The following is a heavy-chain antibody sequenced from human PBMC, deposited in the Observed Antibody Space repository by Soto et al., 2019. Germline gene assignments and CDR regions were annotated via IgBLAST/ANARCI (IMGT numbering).Heavy chain of an antibody. Sequence: QVQLVQSGAEVKKPGASVKVSCKASGYAFIDFYLHWVRQAPGQGLEWMGWINPNSGGTNYAQKFQGWVTMTRDTSISTDYMELNRDGTAVYYCARAYSSSDGFDYWGQGTPVTVSS. V-gene: IGHV1-2*04. D-gene: IGHD3-22*01. CDR2: INPNSGGT. CDR3: ARAYSSSDGFDY. CDR1: GYAFIDFY. J-gene: IGHJ4*02.